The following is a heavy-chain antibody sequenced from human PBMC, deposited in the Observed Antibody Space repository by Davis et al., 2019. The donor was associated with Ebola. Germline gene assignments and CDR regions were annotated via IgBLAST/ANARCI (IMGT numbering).Heavy chain of an antibody. CDR2: IYSGGST. CDR3: ARGPPGGY. J-gene: IGHJ4*02. CDR1: GFTFSNAW. V-gene: IGHV3-66*02. D-gene: IGHD3-10*01. Sequence: PGGSLRLSCAASGFTFSNAWMSWVRQAPGKGLEWVSVIYSGGSTYYADSVKGRFTISRDNSKNTLYLQMNSLRAEDTAVYYCARGPPGGYWGQGTLVTVSS.